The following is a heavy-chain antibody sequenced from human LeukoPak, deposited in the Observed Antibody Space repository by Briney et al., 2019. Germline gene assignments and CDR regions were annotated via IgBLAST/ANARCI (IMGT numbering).Heavy chain of an antibody. CDR3: ARVPFRGGG. CDR1: GFTVSSNS. J-gene: IGHJ4*02. CDR2: ISSSSSTI. Sequence: PGGSLRLSCTVSGFTVSSNSMSWVRQAPGKGLEWVSYISSSSSTIYYADSVKGRFTISRDNAKNSLYLQMNSLRAEDTAVYYCARVPFRGGGWGQGTLVTVSS. V-gene: IGHV3-48*01. D-gene: IGHD3-10*01.